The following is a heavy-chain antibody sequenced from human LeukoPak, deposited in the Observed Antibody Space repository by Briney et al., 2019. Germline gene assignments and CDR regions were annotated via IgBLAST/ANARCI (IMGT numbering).Heavy chain of an antibody. D-gene: IGHD2-2*03. CDR2: INSDGSGT. J-gene: IGHJ6*03. CDR1: GFTFSSYW. Sequence: GGSLRLSCAASGFTFSSYWMHWVRQAPGKGPVWVSHINSDGSGTRYADSVKGRFTISRDNAKNTLYLEMNSLRAEDTAVYYCVRDNGYCSSTSCYYYYMDVWGKGTTVTISS. CDR3: VRDNGYCSSTSCYYYYMDV. V-gene: IGHV3-74*01.